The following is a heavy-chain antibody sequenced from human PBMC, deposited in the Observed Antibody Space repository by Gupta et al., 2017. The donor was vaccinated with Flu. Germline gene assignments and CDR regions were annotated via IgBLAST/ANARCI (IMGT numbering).Heavy chain of an antibody. V-gene: IGHV3-33*01. J-gene: IGHJ4*02. D-gene: IGHD6-19*01. Sequence: QVQLVASGGGVVQAGRSLSLSCAASGFPFSSYGMHWVPQAPGKGLEWLAVIWYDGSNKYYADSVKGRFTISRDNSKNSLYLQMNSLRAEDTAVYYCARDAIAVAGYYFDYWGQGTLVTVSS. CDR2: IWYDGSNK. CDR1: GFPFSSYG. CDR3: ARDAIAVAGYYFDY.